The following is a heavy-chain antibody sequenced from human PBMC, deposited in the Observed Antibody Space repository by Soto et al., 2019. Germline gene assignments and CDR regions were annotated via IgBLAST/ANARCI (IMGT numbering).Heavy chain of an antibody. CDR2: FFIGGNT. J-gene: IGHJ4*02. CDR1: GGSISSSTYY. D-gene: IGHD5-12*01. V-gene: IGHV4-39*01. CDR3: ARRIVATETFDY. Sequence: PSQTLSLTCTVSGGSISSSTYYWGWMRQPPGKGLEWIASFFIGGNTYYNPSLKSRVTISVDTSKNQFSLKLSSVTAADTAVYYCARRIVATETFDYWGQGTLVT.